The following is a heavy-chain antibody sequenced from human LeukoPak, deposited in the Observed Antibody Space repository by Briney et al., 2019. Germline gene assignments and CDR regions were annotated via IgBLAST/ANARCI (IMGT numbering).Heavy chain of an antibody. CDR3: VKDGHCTHTSCYYFDY. CDR2: ISTTTTSI. D-gene: IGHD2-2*01. Sequence: GGSLRLSCEASGFTFSTYSMNWVRQAPGKGLEWISHISTTTTSIYYADSVKGRFTISRDNAKNTLFLQMNSLGAEDTAVYYCVKDGHCTHTSCYYFDYWGQGTLVTVSS. V-gene: IGHV3-48*01. J-gene: IGHJ4*02. CDR1: GFTFSTYS.